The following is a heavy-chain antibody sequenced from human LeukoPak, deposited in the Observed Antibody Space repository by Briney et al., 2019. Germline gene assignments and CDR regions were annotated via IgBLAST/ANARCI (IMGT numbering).Heavy chain of an antibody. Sequence: SETLSLTCAVSGYSISSGYYWGWIRQPPGKGLEWIGNIYHSGSTYYNPSLKSRVTMSVDTSKNQFSLKVSSVTAADTAVYYCARGTVALYFDYWGQGTLVTVSS. J-gene: IGHJ4*02. D-gene: IGHD6-19*01. CDR1: GYSISSGYY. CDR3: ARGTVALYFDY. V-gene: IGHV4-38-2*01. CDR2: IYHSGST.